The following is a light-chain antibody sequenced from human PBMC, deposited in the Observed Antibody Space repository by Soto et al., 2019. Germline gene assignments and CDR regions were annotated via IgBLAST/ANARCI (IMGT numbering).Light chain of an antibody. J-gene: IGLJ1*01. V-gene: IGLV2-11*01. CDR2: DVS. Sequence: QSALTQPRSVSGSPGQSVTISCTGTSSDVGGYNYVSWYQQHPGKAPKLMIYDVSKRPSRVPDRFSGSKSGNTASLTISGLQAEDEADYYCCSYAGSDTFAYVFGTGTKLTVL. CDR1: SSDVGGYNY. CDR3: CSYAGSDTFAYV.